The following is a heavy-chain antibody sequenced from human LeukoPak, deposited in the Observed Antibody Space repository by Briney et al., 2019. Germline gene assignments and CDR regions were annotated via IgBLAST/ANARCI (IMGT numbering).Heavy chain of an antibody. V-gene: IGHV1-69*13. Sequence: GASVKVSFKASGGTFSSYAISWVRQAPGQGLEWMEGIIPIFGTANYAQKFQGRVTITADESTSTAYMELSSLRSEDTAVYYCASSSYFDWLGAFDIWGQGTMVTVSS. CDR1: GGTFSSYA. D-gene: IGHD3-9*01. CDR2: IIPIFGTA. CDR3: ASSSYFDWLGAFDI. J-gene: IGHJ3*02.